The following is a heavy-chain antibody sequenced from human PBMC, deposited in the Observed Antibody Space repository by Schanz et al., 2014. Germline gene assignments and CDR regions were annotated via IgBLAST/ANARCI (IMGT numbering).Heavy chain of an antibody. CDR1: GYTFTSYY. D-gene: IGHD2-2*01. CDR3: ARVKYCTITRCYRTETEGIYYMDV. CDR2: INPSGGST. V-gene: IGHV1-46*01. J-gene: IGHJ6*03. Sequence: QVQLVQSGAEVKKPGASVKVSCKASGYTFTSYYMHWVRQAPGQGLEWMGIINPSGGSTSYAQKFQGRVTMTRDTSTSTVYMELSSLRSEDTAVYYCARVKYCTITRCYRTETEGIYYMDVWGKGTTVTVSS.